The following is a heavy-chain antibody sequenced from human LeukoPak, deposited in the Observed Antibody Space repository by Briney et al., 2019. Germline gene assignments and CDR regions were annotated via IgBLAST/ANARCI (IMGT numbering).Heavy chain of an antibody. J-gene: IGHJ3*02. CDR3: ARDRGYSSGWYADAFDI. Sequence: SETLSLTCTVSGGSISSGGYYWSWIRQHPGKGLEWIGYIYYSGSTYYNPSLKSRVTISVDTSKNQFSLKLSSVTDADTAVYYCARDRGYSSGWYADAFDIWGQGTMVTVSS. V-gene: IGHV4-31*03. CDR1: GGSISSGGYY. CDR2: IYYSGST. D-gene: IGHD6-19*01.